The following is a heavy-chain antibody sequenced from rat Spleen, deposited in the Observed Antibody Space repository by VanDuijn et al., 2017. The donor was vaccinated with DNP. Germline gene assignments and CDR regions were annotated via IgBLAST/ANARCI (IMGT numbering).Heavy chain of an antibody. J-gene: IGHJ4*01. CDR2: ISYDGGST. CDR1: GFTFSNYY. V-gene: IGHV5-7*01. CDR3: AREGDYYDGYGDALDA. D-gene: IGHD1-12*03. Sequence: EVQLVESGGGLVQPGRSLKLSCAASGFTFSNYYMAWVRQAQKKGREWVATISYDGGSTYYGDSVKGRFTISRDNAKSTLYLQMNSLRSEDTATYYCAREGDYYDGYGDALDAWGQGTSVTVAS.